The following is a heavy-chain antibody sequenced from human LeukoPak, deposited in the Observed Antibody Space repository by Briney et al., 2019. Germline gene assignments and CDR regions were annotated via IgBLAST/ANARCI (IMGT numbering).Heavy chain of an antibody. D-gene: IGHD1-26*01. J-gene: IGHJ4*02. CDR2: IYHSGST. CDR1: GYSISSGYY. V-gene: IGHV4-38-2*01. Sequence: SETLSLTCAVSGYSISSGYYWGWIRQPPGKGPEWIGSIYHSGSTYYNPSLKSRVAISVDTSKNQFSLKLSSVTAADTAVYYCARLGPNVATDYWGQGTLVTVSS. CDR3: ARLGPNVATDY.